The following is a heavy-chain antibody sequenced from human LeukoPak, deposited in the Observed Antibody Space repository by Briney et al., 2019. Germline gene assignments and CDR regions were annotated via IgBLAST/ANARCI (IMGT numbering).Heavy chain of an antibody. D-gene: IGHD4-11*01. CDR3: ARDHYRAVTASDY. CDR2: INSDGRIT. Sequence: GGSLRLSCAASGFTFSDYWMHWVRQAPGKGLVGVSRINSDGRITNYADSVKGRFTISRDNAKNSLYLQMNSLRAEDTALYYCARDHYRAVTASDYWGQGTLVTVSS. V-gene: IGHV3-74*01. J-gene: IGHJ4*02. CDR1: GFTFSDYW.